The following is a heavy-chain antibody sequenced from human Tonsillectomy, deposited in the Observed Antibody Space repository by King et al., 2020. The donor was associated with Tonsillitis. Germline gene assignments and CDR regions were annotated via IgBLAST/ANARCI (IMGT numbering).Heavy chain of an antibody. Sequence: QLVQSGAEVKKPGASVKVSCKASGYTLTSYGISWVRQAPGQGLEWMGWISAYNGNTNYAQKLQGRVPMTTDTSTSTAYMELRSLRSDDTAVYYCAREYCSGGSCYSVGMDVWGQGTTVTVSS. J-gene: IGHJ6*02. CDR3: AREYCSGGSCYSVGMDV. D-gene: IGHD2-15*01. CDR2: ISAYNGNT. V-gene: IGHV1-18*01. CDR1: GYTLTSYG.